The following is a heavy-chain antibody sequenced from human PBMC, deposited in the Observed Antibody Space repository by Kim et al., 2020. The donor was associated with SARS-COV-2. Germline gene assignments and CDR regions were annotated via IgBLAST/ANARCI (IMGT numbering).Heavy chain of an antibody. J-gene: IGHJ6*01. CDR3: ARDLRIQQWLNDYYYYG. CDR2: ISSTSDYI. V-gene: IGHV3-21*01. D-gene: IGHD5-18*01. Sequence: GGSLRLSCAASGFTFSNYRINWVRQVPGKGLEWVSSISSTSDYIYYADSVKGRFTISRDNAKNSLSLQMNSLRAEDTAVYYCARDLRIQQWLNDYYYYG. CDR1: GFTFSNYR.